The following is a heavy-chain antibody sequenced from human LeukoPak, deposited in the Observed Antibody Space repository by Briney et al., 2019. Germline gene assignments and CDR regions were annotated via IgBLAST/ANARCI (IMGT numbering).Heavy chain of an antibody. Sequence: GGSLRLSCAASGFTFSSYAMSWVRQAPGKGLEWVSAISGSGGSTYYADSVKGRFTISRDNSKNTLYLQMNSLRAEDTAVYYCAKDSESRYCSSTSCPNWFDPWGQGTLVTVSS. D-gene: IGHD2-2*01. CDR2: ISGSGGST. J-gene: IGHJ5*02. CDR3: AKDSESRYCSSTSCPNWFDP. V-gene: IGHV3-23*01. CDR1: GFTFSSYA.